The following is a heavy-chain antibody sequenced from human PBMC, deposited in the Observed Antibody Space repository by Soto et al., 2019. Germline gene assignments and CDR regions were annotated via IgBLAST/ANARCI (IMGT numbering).Heavy chain of an antibody. CDR3: ASGGYSSSSSGYYFDY. D-gene: IGHD6-6*01. CDR1: GYTFTSYG. Sequence: ASVKVSCKASGYTFTSYGISWVRQAPGQGLEWMGWISAYNGNTNYAQKLQGRVTITADESTSTAYMELSSLRSEDTAVYYCASGGYSSSSSGYYFDYWGQGTLVTVSS. V-gene: IGHV1-18*01. CDR2: ISAYNGNT. J-gene: IGHJ4*02.